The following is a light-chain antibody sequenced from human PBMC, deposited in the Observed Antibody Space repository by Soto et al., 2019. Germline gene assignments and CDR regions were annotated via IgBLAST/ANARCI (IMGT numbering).Light chain of an antibody. V-gene: IGKV3-20*01. CDR1: HRVSSNY. CDR2: DVS. CDR3: QQYGISPT. J-gene: IGKJ1*01. Sequence: EIVLTQSPGTLSLSPGERATLSCRSSHRVSSNYLAGYQQKPGQAPRLLIYDVSSRATGIPDRFSGSGSGTDFPFTNSRLEPVDFAVYYCQQYGISPTFGQGTKVEIK.